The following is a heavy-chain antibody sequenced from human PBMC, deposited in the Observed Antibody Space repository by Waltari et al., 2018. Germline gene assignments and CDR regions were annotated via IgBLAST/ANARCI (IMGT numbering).Heavy chain of an antibody. CDR3: ARRGVTGREAAPPDY. Sequence: QVQLVESGGGVVQPGTSLRLSCAASGFTFSSYAMHWVRQAPGKGLELVAVISYDSINRFYADSVKGRFTIARDNSKNTLFLQMSSLRDDDTALYFCARRGVTGREAAPPDYWGQGTLVTVSS. J-gene: IGHJ4*02. CDR1: GFTFSSYA. V-gene: IGHV3-30*15. D-gene: IGHD2-15*01. CDR2: ISYDSINR.